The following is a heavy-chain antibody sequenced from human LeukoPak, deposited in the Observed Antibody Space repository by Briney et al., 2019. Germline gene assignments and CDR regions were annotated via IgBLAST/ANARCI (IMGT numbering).Heavy chain of an antibody. CDR1: GYIFTNYW. V-gene: IGHV5-51*01. CDR2: IYPGDSDT. J-gene: IGHJ6*02. Sequence: GESLKISCKGSGYIFTNYWIGWVRQMPGKGLEWMGIIYPGDSDTTYSPSFQGQVTISADKSINTAYLQWSRLEASDTAIYYCTRRGGIGTSSYDMDVWGQGTTVTVSS. D-gene: IGHD1-7*01. CDR3: TRRGGIGTSSYDMDV.